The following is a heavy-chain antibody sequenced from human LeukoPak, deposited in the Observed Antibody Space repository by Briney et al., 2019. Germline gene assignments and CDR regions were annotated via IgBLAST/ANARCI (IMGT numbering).Heavy chain of an antibody. J-gene: IGHJ3*02. Sequence: SETLSLTCTVSGGSISSYYWSWVRQPPGKGLEWIGFIYYSGSTNYKPSLKSRVTISVDTSKNQFSLQLNSVTPEDTAVYYCAREKEAHWNYARTDAFDIWGQGTMVTVSS. CDR2: IYYSGST. CDR1: GGSISSYY. D-gene: IGHD1-7*01. CDR3: AREKEAHWNYARTDAFDI. V-gene: IGHV4-59*12.